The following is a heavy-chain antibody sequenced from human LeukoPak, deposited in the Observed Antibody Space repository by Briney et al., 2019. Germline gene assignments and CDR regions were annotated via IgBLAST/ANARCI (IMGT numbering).Heavy chain of an antibody. CDR1: GFTFSSYS. CDR3: ARDGATFSGYDWYYYMDV. J-gene: IGHJ6*03. Sequence: GGSLRLSCAASGFTFSSYSMNWVRQAPGKGLEWVSSISSSSSYIYYADSVKGRFTISRDNAKNSMYLQMNSLRAEDTAVYYCARDGATFSGYDWYYYMDVWGKGTTVTVSS. V-gene: IGHV3-21*01. CDR2: ISSSSSYI. D-gene: IGHD5-12*01.